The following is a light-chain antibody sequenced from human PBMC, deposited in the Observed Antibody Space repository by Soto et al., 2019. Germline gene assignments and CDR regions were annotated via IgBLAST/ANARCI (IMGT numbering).Light chain of an antibody. Sequence: QSALTQPASVSGSPGQSITISCTGISSDVGSYNLVSWYQQHPGKAPKLMIYEGSKRPSGVSNRFSGSKSGNTASLTISGMQAEDEADYYCCSYVGSSTLVFGGGTKLTVL. J-gene: IGLJ2*01. V-gene: IGLV2-23*01. CDR2: EGS. CDR3: CSYVGSSTLV. CDR1: SSDVGSYNL.